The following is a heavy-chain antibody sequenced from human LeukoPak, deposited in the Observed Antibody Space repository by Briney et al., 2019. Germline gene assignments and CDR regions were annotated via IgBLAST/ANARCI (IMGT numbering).Heavy chain of an antibody. V-gene: IGHV1-18*01. CDR1: GYTFTSYG. CDR3: ARGWANYYDSNGYHDC. Sequence: ASVKVSCKASGYTFTSYGISWVRQAPGQGLEWMAWISANSGNTNYAQKVQGRVTRTTDTSTSTAYMELRSLRSDDTAVYYCARGWANYYDSNGYHDCWGQGTLVTVSS. CDR2: ISANSGNT. J-gene: IGHJ4*02. D-gene: IGHD3-22*01.